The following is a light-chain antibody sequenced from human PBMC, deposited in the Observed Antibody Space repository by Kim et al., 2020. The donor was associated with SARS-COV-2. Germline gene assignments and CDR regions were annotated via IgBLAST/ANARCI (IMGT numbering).Light chain of an antibody. CDR3: QQYNNWPLT. CDR1: QSVSSN. CDR2: GAS. J-gene: IGKJ4*01. V-gene: IGKV3-15*01. Sequence: VSPGERATLSCRASQSVSSNLAWYQQKPGQAPRLLIYGASTRATGIPARFSGSGSGTEFTLTISSLQSEDFAVYYCQQYNNWPLTFGGGTKVNIK.